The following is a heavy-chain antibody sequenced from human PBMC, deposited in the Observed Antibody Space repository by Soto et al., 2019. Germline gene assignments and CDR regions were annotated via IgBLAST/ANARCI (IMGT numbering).Heavy chain of an antibody. CDR1: GFTFSSYS. CDR2: ISSSSSTI. Sequence: GGSLRLSCAASGFTFSSYSMNWVRQAPGKGLEWVSYISSSSSTIYYADSVKGRFTISRDNAKNSLYLQMNSLRDEDTAVYYCAREPGGCSGVSCYSVAEYYYGMDVWGQGTTVTVSS. CDR3: AREPGGCSGVSCYSVAEYYYGMDV. D-gene: IGHD2-15*01. J-gene: IGHJ6*02. V-gene: IGHV3-48*02.